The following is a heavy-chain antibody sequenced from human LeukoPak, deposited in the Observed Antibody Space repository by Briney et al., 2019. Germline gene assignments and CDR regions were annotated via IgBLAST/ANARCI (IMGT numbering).Heavy chain of an antibody. CDR3: AKRGVVIRVILVGFQKEAYYFDS. CDR1: GFTFRSYA. CDR2: LRGNGDT. V-gene: IGHV3-23*01. D-gene: IGHD2/OR15-2a*01. J-gene: IGHJ4*02. Sequence: GGSLRLSCAASGFTFRSYAMSWVREAPARGLEWVSSLRGNGDTFYADSVKGRFTLSRDDSRNTVYLQLNNLRVEDTAVYYCAKRGVVIRVILVGFQKEAYYFDSWGQGALVTVSS.